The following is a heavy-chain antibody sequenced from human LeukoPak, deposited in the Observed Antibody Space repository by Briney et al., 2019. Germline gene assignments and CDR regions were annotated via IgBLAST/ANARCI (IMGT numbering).Heavy chain of an antibody. Sequence: SETLSLTCAVYGGSFSGYYWSWIRQPPGKGLEWIGEINHSGSTNYNPSLKSRVTISVDTSKNQFSLKLSPVTAADTAVYYCARGLAAAGSYYFDYWGQGTLVTVSS. V-gene: IGHV4-34*01. CDR3: ARGLAAAGSYYFDY. J-gene: IGHJ4*02. CDR2: INHSGST. CDR1: GGSFSGYY. D-gene: IGHD6-13*01.